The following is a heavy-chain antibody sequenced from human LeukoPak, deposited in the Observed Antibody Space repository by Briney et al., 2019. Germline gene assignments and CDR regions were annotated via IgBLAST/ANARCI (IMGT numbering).Heavy chain of an antibody. J-gene: IGHJ4*02. CDR3: ARHQTNYDYVWGSYRSHFDY. V-gene: IGHV4-61*02. CDR1: VGSISSGTYY. D-gene: IGHD3-16*02. Sequence: SETLSLTCTVSVGSISSGTYYWTWIRQPAGKGLEWIGRIYTSGSTNYNPSLKSRVTISIDTSKNQFSLKLSSVTAADTAVYYCARHQTNYDYVWGSYRSHFDYWGQGTLVTVSS. CDR2: IYTSGST.